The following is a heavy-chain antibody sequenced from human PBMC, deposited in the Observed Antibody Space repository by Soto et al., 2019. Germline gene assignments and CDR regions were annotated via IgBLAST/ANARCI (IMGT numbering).Heavy chain of an antibody. D-gene: IGHD1-26*01. V-gene: IGHV1-2*02. Sequence: ASVKVSCKASGYTFTGYYMHWVRQAPGQGLEWMGWINPNSGGTNYAQKFQGRVTMTTDTSTSTAYMDLRSLTSDDTAVYYCARGNSGSYDFDYWGLGTLVTVSS. CDR3: ARGNSGSYDFDY. CDR1: GYTFTGYY. J-gene: IGHJ4*02. CDR2: INPNSGGT.